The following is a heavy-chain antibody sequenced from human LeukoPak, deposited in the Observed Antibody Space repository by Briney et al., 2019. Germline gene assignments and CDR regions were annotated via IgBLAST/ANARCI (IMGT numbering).Heavy chain of an antibody. D-gene: IGHD5-24*01. J-gene: IGHJ4*02. V-gene: IGHV4-61*01. CDR1: GGSVTSGNYH. Sequence: SETLSLTCTVSGGSVTSGNYHWTWIRQPPGKGLEWVGYISYSGSTDYNPSLRGRVTMSLDRPRNQFSLKLSSVSAADTAVYYCAAWQTIIFDYWGQGSLVTVSS. CDR2: ISYSGST. CDR3: AAWQTIIFDY.